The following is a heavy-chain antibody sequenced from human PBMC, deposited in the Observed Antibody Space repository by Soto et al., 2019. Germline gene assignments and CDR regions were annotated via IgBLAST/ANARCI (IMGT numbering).Heavy chain of an antibody. J-gene: IGHJ5*02. Sequence: SETLSLTCTVSGASISTYYWSWIRQPPGKGLEWIGYISYSGSTYYNPSLKSRVTISVDTSKNQFSLKLSSVTAADTAVYYCARDRRGSYYNVNWWFDPWGQGTLVTVSS. D-gene: IGHD3-10*01. CDR2: ISYSGST. CDR3: ARDRRGSYYNVNWWFDP. V-gene: IGHV4-59*12. CDR1: GASISTYY.